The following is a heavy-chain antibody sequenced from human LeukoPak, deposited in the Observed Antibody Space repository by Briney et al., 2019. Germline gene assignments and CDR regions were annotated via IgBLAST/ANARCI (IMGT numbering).Heavy chain of an antibody. J-gene: IGHJ6*03. Sequence: HGASVTVSCKASGYTFTGYYMHWVRQAPGQGLEWMGWINPNTGGTNYAQKFQGRVTMTRDTSISTAYMELSGLRSDDTAVYYCARTAAGTSYYYMDVWGKGTTVTISS. CDR2: INPNTGGT. V-gene: IGHV1-2*02. D-gene: IGHD6-13*01. CDR3: ARTAAGTSYYYMDV. CDR1: GYTFTGYY.